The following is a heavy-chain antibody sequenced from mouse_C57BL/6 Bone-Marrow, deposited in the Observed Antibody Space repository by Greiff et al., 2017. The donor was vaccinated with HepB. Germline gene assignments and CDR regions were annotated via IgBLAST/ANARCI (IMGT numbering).Heavy chain of an antibody. Sequence: QVQLQQPGAELVRPGSSVKLSCKASGYTFTSYWMHWVKQRPIQGLEWIGNIDPSDSETHYNQKFKDKATLTVDKSSSTAYMQLSSLTSEDSAVYYCARFFDGYYHFAYWGQGTLVTVSA. CDR2: IDPSDSET. V-gene: IGHV1-52*01. CDR3: ARFFDGYYHFAY. D-gene: IGHD2-3*01. J-gene: IGHJ3*01. CDR1: GYTFTSYW.